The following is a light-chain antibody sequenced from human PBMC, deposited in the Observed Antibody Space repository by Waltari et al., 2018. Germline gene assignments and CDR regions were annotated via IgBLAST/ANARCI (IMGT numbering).Light chain of an antibody. J-gene: IGLJ1*01. CDR2: DVS. CDR3: SSYTSSSTEV. V-gene: IGLV2-14*01. CDR1: SSDVGGYNY. Sequence: QSALTQPASVSGSPGQSCTISCTGTSSDVGGYNYVSWYQQHPGKAPKLMIYDVSNRPSGVSNRFSGSKSGNTASLTISGLQAEDEADYYCSSYTSSSTEVFGTGTKVTVL.